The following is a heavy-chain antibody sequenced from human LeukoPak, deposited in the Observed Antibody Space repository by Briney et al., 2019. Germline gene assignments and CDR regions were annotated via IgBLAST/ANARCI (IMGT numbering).Heavy chain of an antibody. CDR1: GGSFSGYY. D-gene: IGHD5-24*01. J-gene: IGHJ4*02. V-gene: IGHV4-34*01. CDR3: SRGTDAYKCGNS. Sequence: SETLSLTCAVYGGSFSGYYWTWIRQPPGKGLEWIGEIHYSGRINYNPSLKGRATISADTSNNHFSLKMNSVTAADTAVYYCSRGTDAYKCGNSWGQGTLVTVSS. CDR2: IHYSGRI.